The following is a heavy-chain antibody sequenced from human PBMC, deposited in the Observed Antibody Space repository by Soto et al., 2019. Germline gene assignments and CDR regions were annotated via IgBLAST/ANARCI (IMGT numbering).Heavy chain of an antibody. J-gene: IGHJ4*02. CDR3: AKDKPLRGEILTRYLSGLDQ. D-gene: IGHD3-9*01. CDR1: GFNLITYS. CDR2: ISSSAVYI. V-gene: IGHV3-21*01. Sequence: PGGSLRLSCAASGFNLITYSLSWVRQAAGKGLEWVASISSSAVYIDYADSVKGRFTISRDDSKNTVYLQMNTLRPEDTAVYYCAKDKPLRGEILTRYLSGLDQWGQGTRVTVSS.